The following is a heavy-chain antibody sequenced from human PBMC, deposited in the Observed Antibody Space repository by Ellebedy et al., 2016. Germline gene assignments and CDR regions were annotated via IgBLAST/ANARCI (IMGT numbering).Heavy chain of an antibody. CDR1: GFTFTNAW. V-gene: IGHV3-15*01. CDR2: IKSKFDGGTI. Sequence: GESLKISCAASGFTFTNAWMSWVRQAPGKGLEWVGRIKSKFDGGTIDYAAPVKGRFTISRDESKKTLYLQMRRLKTEDTAVYYCTTVGLDTPQLLWSGEVFDYWGQGTLVSVSS. CDR3: TTVGLDTPQLLWSGEVFDY. D-gene: IGHD3-10*01. J-gene: IGHJ4*02.